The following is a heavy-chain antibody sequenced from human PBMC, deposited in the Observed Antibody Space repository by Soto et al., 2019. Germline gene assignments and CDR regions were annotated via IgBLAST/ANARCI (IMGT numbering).Heavy chain of an antibody. V-gene: IGHV1-8*02. Sequence: QVQLVQSGAEVKKPGASVWVSCKASGFSFTNIGIHWVRQASGQGPDWVGWINSDSGDTVFVQTFQGRASMTRNTSINIAYLEVSGLRVEDTAVYYCGTGRGGPAGGGLARWGQGTPVIVSS. CDR1: GFSFTNIG. CDR3: GTGRGGPAGGGLAR. D-gene: IGHD2-2*01. CDR2: INSDSGDT. J-gene: IGHJ4*02.